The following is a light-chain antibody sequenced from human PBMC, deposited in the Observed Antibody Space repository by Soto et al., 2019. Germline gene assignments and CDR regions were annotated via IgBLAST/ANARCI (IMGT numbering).Light chain of an antibody. Sequence: EIVMTQSPAILSVSPGDRATLSCRAGQSVSNNLAWYQQKPGQTPRLVIYGASNRATGVPARFSGSGSGTDFTLTISSLQSEDFAVYYCQQYGTPRSVTFGQGTRLDI. CDR3: QQYGTPRSVT. V-gene: IGKV3-15*01. CDR1: QSVSNN. CDR2: GAS. J-gene: IGKJ5*01.